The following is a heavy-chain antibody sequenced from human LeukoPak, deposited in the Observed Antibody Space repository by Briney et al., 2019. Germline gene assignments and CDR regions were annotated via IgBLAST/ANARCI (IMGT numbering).Heavy chain of an antibody. CDR2: ISYDGSNK. D-gene: IGHD3-16*01. CDR1: GFTFSSYA. J-gene: IGHJ6*03. CDR3: ARAGQGVSGYYYMDV. V-gene: IGHV3-30*01. Sequence: GRSLRLSCAASGFTFSSYAMHWVRQAPGKGLEWVAVISYDGSNKYYADSVKGRFTISRDNSKNTLYLQMNSLRAEDTAVYYCARAGQGVSGYYYMDVWGKGTTVTVSS.